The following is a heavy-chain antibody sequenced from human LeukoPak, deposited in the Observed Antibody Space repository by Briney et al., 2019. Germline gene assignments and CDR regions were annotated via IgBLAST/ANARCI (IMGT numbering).Heavy chain of an antibody. CDR1: GGSFSGYY. V-gene: IGHV4-34*01. CDR3: ALQPARRLSWFDP. Sequence: SETLSLTCAVYGGSFSGYYWSWIRQPPGKGLEWLGEINHSGSTNCNPSLKSRVTISVDTSKNQFSLKLSSVTAADTAVYYCALQPARRLSWFDPWGQGTLVTVSS. D-gene: IGHD2-2*01. J-gene: IGHJ5*02. CDR2: INHSGST.